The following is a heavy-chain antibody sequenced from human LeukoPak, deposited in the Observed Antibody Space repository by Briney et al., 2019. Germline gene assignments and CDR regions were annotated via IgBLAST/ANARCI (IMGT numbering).Heavy chain of an antibody. CDR2: ISYDGRNM. D-gene: IGHD6-19*01. Sequence: GGSLRLSCAASGFAFSTYYIHWVRQPPGKGLEWVAVISYDGRNMYYGDSVKGRFTISRDNSKNTLYLQMNSLRPEDTAVYYCAKSLSSGWSSYYFGDWGQGALVTVSS. CDR1: GFAFSTYY. CDR3: AKSLSSGWSSYYFGD. J-gene: IGHJ4*02. V-gene: IGHV3-30*18.